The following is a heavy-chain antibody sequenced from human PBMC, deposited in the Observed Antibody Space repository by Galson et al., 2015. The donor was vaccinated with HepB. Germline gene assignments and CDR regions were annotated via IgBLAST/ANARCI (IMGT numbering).Heavy chain of an antibody. CDR2: ISGSADST. D-gene: IGHD2-21*01. CDR1: GFTFSNYG. J-gene: IGHJ4*02. Sequence: SLRLSCAVTGFTFSNYGMNWVRQAPGKGLEWLSGISGSADSTYYIDSVKGRFTISRDNSKNTLYLQMNSLRPEDTAVYYCACSHTPGYCYRPYDYWGQGTLVTVSS. CDR3: ACSHTPGYCYRPYDY. V-gene: IGHV3-23*01.